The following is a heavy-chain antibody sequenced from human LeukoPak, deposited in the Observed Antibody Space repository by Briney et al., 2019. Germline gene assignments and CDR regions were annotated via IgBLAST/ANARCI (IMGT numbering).Heavy chain of an antibody. CDR1: VVSISIYY. CDR3: ARLAAISRRHYPDG. V-gene: IGHV4-59*08. CDR2: IFHIGNT. D-gene: IGHD6-25*01. Sequence: SQSLSLTCTVSVVSISIYYWSCVPQPPAKGREWSVDIFHIGNTIYNPSLKSRVTISVYTSKNHFSLRLRSLTAPHTALYYCARLAAISRRHYPDGWGQGTLVTVSS. J-gene: IGHJ4*02.